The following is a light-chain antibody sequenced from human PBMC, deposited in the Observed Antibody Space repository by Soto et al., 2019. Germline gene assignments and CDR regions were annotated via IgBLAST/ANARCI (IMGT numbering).Light chain of an antibody. CDR2: GAS. Sequence: EIVLTQSPGTLSLSPGERATLSCRASQSLSSGYLAWYQQKPGQAPRLLMYGASTSATGIPDRFSGSGSGTDFTLTISRLEPEDFVVYYCQQYGTSTGTFGPGTKVDIK. CDR3: QQYGTSTGT. V-gene: IGKV3-20*01. CDR1: QSLSSGY. J-gene: IGKJ3*01.